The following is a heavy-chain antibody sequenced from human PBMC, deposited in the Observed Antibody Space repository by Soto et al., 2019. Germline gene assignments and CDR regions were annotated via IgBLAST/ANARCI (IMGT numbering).Heavy chain of an antibody. Sequence: ASVKVSCKASGGTFSSYAISWVRQATGQGLEWMGWMNPNSGNTGYAQKFQGRVTMTRNTSISTAYMELSSLRSEDTAVYYCAREKGSSSSGDYYYYYMDVWGKGTTVTVSS. V-gene: IGHV1-8*02. J-gene: IGHJ6*03. CDR3: AREKGSSSSGDYYYYYMDV. D-gene: IGHD6-6*01. CDR1: GGTFSSYA. CDR2: MNPNSGNT.